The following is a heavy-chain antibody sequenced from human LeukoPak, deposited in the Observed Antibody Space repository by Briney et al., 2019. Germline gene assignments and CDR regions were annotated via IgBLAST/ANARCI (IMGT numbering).Heavy chain of an antibody. V-gene: IGHV3-23*01. J-gene: IGHJ3*02. CDR2: ISGSGGST. D-gene: IGHD2-21*02. CDR1: GFTFSSYA. CDR3: AKDQGGIVVVTAILNAFDI. Sequence: PGGSLRLSCAASGFTFSSYAMSWVRQAPGKGLEWVSTISGSGGSTYYADSVKGRFTISRDNSKNTLYLQMNSLRAEDTAVYYCAKDQGGIVVVTAILNAFDIWGQGTMVTVSS.